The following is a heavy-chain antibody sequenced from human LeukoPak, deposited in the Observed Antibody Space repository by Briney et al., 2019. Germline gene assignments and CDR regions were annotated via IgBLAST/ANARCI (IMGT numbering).Heavy chain of an antibody. Sequence: PGGSLRLSCAVSRIAFSSSAMTWFRQAPGKGLEWVSTVSGSGGRTYYADSVKGRFTISRDNSKNTLFLQMNSLRAEDTAVYYCAKDSRGYYRDYWGQGTLVTVS. CDR1: RIAFSSSA. J-gene: IGHJ4*02. V-gene: IGHV3-23*01. CDR3: AKDSRGYYRDY. CDR2: VSGSGGRT. D-gene: IGHD3-22*01.